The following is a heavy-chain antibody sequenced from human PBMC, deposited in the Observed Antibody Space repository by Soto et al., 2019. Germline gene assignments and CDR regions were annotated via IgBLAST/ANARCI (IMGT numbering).Heavy chain of an antibody. CDR3: ENQVNSGYQALEV. Sequence: SETLSLTCTVSGGSISRSTYYWGWLRQPPGKGLEWIGSIYSSGSTYYHPSLKSRVTISVDTSKNQFFLKLSSVTAADTAVYYCENQVNSGYQALEVWGQGTMVTVSS. CDR2: IYSSGST. D-gene: IGHD3-22*01. J-gene: IGHJ3*01. CDR1: GGSISRSTYY. V-gene: IGHV4-39*01.